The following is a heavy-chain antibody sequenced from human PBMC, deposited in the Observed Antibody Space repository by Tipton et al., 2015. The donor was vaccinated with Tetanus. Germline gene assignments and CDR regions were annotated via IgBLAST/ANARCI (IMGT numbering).Heavy chain of an antibody. CDR3: ARLASYSNHLDA. V-gene: IGHV4-30-2*05. Sequence: TLSLTCTVSGGLITTGGYSWGWIRQPPGQGLEWIGYIYYSGNSDYNPSLKSRVTLSVDTSNNQFSLKLNSVTAADTAVYYCARLASYSNHLDAWGQGAQVTVSS. J-gene: IGHJ4*02. CDR1: GGLITTGGYS. D-gene: IGHD4-11*01. CDR2: IYYSGNS.